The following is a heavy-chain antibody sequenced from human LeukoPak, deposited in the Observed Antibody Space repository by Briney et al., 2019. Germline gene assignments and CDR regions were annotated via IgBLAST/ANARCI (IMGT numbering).Heavy chain of an antibody. Sequence: KPSETLSLTCAVYGGFFSGYYWRWIRQPPGKGLEWIGEINHSGSTNCNPSLKSRVTISVDTSKNQFSLKLSSVTAADTAVYYCARGLRYDYVRGSYRYWGQGTLVTVSS. D-gene: IGHD3-16*02. CDR1: GGFFSGYY. V-gene: IGHV4-34*01. CDR2: INHSGST. CDR3: ARGLRYDYVRGSYRY. J-gene: IGHJ4*02.